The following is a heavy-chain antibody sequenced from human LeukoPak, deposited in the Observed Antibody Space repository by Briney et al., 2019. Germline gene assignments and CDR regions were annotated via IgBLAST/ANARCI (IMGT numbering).Heavy chain of an antibody. CDR2: IKPNTGDT. D-gene: IGHD2-2*01. Sequence: ASVKVSCKASGYTFSDHFLHWVQQAPGQGLEWMGWIKPNTGDTNYAQQFQGRVTMTRDTSISTAYMDLSRLTFDDTAVYYCARSGPAASFDFWGQGAQVTVSS. CDR1: GYTFSDHF. CDR3: ARSGPAASFDF. J-gene: IGHJ4*02. V-gene: IGHV1-2*02.